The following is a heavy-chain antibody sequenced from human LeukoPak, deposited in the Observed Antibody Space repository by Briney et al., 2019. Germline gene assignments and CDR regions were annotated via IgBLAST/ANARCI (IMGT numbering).Heavy chain of an antibody. CDR2: ISYDGSNK. D-gene: IGHD2-2*03. J-gene: IGHJ4*02. Sequence: PGGSLTLSCSASGFTFSSYGRHWLRQAPGKGLEGVAVISYDGSNKYYADSVKGRFTISRDNSKNTRYLQMNSLRAEDTAVYYCAKADGYCSSTSCQYFDYWGQGTLVTVSS. CDR3: AKADGYCSSTSCQYFDY. CDR1: GFTFSSYG. V-gene: IGHV3-30*18.